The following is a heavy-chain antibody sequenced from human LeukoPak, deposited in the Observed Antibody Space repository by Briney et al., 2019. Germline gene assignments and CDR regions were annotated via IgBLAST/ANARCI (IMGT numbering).Heavy chain of an antibody. D-gene: IGHD3-10*01. CDR2: INPNSGGT. V-gene: IGHV1-2*02. J-gene: IGHJ4*02. CDR1: GYTFTGYY. CDR3: ARADPLIGVIYYGSGSHGGVGFDY. Sequence: ASVKVSCKASGYTFTGYYMHWVRQAPGQGLGWMGWINPNSGGTNYAQKFQGRVTMTRDTSISTAYMDLRTLSSEAPAMYSCARADPLIGVIYYGSGSHGGVGFDYWGQGTLVTVSS.